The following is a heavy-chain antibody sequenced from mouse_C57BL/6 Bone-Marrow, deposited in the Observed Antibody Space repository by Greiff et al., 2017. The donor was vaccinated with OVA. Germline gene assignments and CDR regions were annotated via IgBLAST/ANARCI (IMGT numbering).Heavy chain of an antibody. Sequence: VQLKESGGGLVQPGGSLKLSCAASGFTFSDYGMAWVRQAPRKGPEWVAFISNLAYSIYYADTVTGRFTISRENAKNTLYLEMSSLRSEDTAMYYCARHTTVVDDYAMDYWGQGTSVTVSS. CDR3: ARHTTVVDDYAMDY. V-gene: IGHV5-15*01. J-gene: IGHJ4*01. D-gene: IGHD1-1*01. CDR2: ISNLAYSI. CDR1: GFTFSDYG.